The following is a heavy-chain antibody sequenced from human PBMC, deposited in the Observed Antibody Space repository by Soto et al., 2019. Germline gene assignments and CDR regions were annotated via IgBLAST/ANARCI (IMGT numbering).Heavy chain of an antibody. Sequence: EVQLVQSGAEVKKPGESLRIACKASGYSFSKHWINWVRQMPGKGLEWMGRIDPSDSYTSYSPSFQGHVTISTDTSIITAFLQWSSLKSSDCAKYYCARHEYSTSSIAYYFGVDVGGQGTTVTVSS. V-gene: IGHV5-10-1*03. CDR3: ARHEYSTSSIAYYFGVDV. CDR2: IDPSDSYT. CDR1: GYSFSKHW. J-gene: IGHJ6*02. D-gene: IGHD6-6*01.